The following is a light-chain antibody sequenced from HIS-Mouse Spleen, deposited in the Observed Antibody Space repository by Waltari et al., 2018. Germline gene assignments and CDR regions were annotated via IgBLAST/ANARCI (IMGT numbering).Light chain of an antibody. Sequence: QSVLTQPPSVSGAPGQRVTISCTGSSSNIGAGYDVHWYQQLPGTAPKLLIYGNYNRPSWVPDRFSGSKSGTSASLAITGLQAEDEADYYCQSYDSSLSGSVFGGGTKLTVL. V-gene: IGLV1-40*01. CDR2: GNY. CDR3: QSYDSSLSGSV. CDR1: SSNIGAGYD. J-gene: IGLJ3*02.